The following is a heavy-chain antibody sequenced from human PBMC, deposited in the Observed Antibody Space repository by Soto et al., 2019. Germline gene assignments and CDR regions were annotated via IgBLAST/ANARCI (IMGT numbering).Heavy chain of an antibody. J-gene: IGHJ4*02. CDR3: VKSEYGYIVGEF. CDR1: GFTFSDTW. V-gene: IGHV3-7*03. D-gene: IGHD3-10*01. Sequence: EVQLVESGGGLVQPGGSLRLSCAASGFTFSDTWMTWVRQAPGKGLEWVANINPDGNRKEYGGSVKGRFTISRDNAKNSLYLQIDSLTAGDTALYYCVKSEYGYIVGEFWGQGTLLTVSS. CDR2: INPDGNRK.